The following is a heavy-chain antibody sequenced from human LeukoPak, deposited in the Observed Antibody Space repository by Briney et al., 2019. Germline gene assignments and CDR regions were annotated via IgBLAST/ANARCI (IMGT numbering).Heavy chain of an antibody. CDR3: AKDQLQIGYYDSSGYYEREFDY. CDR1: GFTFSSYA. Sequence: GGSLRLSCAASGFTFSSYAMSWVRQAPGKGLEWVSAISGSGGSTYYAYSVKGRFTISGDNSKNTLYLQMNNLRPEDTAVYYCAKDQLQIGYYDSSGYYEREFDYWGQGTLVTVSS. D-gene: IGHD3-22*01. CDR2: ISGSGGST. J-gene: IGHJ4*02. V-gene: IGHV3-23*01.